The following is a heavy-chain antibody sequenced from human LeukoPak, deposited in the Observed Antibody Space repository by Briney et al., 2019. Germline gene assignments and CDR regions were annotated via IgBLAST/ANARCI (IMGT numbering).Heavy chain of an antibody. D-gene: IGHD6-13*01. V-gene: IGHV1-18*01. CDR2: ISAYNGNT. CDR3: ARVAAAGTSGVDY. J-gene: IGHJ4*02. Sequence: ASLKVSCKASGYTFTSYGISWVRQAPGRGLEWMGWISAYNGNTNYAQKYQARVTMTTDTSTSTAYMELRSLRSDDTAVYYCARVAAAGTSGVDYWGQGTLVTVSS. CDR1: GYTFTSYG.